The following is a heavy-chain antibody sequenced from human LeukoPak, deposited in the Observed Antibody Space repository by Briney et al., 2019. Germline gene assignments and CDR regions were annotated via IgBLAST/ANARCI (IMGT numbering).Heavy chain of an antibody. Sequence: GASVKVSCKASGYTFTSYAMHWVRQAPGQRLEWMGWINAGNGNTKYSLKFQGRVTITRDTSASTAYMELSSLRSEDTAVYYCARFSPFAGWFDPWGQGTLVTVSS. J-gene: IGHJ5*02. V-gene: IGHV1-3*01. CDR1: GYTFTSYA. CDR2: INAGNGNT. CDR3: ARFSPFAGWFDP.